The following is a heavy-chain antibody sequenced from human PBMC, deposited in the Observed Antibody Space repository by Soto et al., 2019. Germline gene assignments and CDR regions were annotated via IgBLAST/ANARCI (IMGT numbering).Heavy chain of an antibody. D-gene: IGHD6-19*01. CDR2: INPSGGST. J-gene: IGHJ5*02. V-gene: IGHV1-46*01. CDR1: GYTFTSYY. CDR3: ARGGYSSGWIGNWFDP. Sequence: ASVKVSCKASGYTFTSYYMHWVRQAPGQGLEWMGTINPSGGSTSYAQKFQGRVTMTRDTSTSTVYMELSSLRSEDTAVYYCARGGYSSGWIGNWFDPWGQGTLVTVSS.